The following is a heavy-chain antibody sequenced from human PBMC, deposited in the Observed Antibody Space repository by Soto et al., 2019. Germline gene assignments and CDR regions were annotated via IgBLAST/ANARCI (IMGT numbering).Heavy chain of an antibody. J-gene: IGHJ5*01. Sequence: PSETLSLTCTVSGGSISSYYWSWIRQPAGKGLEWIGRIYTSGSTNYNPSLKSRVTMSVDTSKNQFSLTLTSVTAADTAMYYCASSTFFPDSRGYHFKNLDSWGQGTLVTVSS. D-gene: IGHD3-22*01. CDR1: GGSISSYY. CDR2: IYTSGST. CDR3: ASSTFFPDSRGYHFKNLDS. V-gene: IGHV4-4*07.